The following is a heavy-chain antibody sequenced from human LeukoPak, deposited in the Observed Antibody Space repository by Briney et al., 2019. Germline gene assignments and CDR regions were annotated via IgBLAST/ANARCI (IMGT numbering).Heavy chain of an antibody. CDR1: GFTFSSYA. Sequence: GGSLRLSCAASGFTFSSYAMSWVRQAPGKGLEWVSAISGSGGSTYHADSVKGPLTTPRDNSKNTLYLQMNSLRAEDTAVYYCARDHYGSGHFDYWGQGTLVTVSS. CDR2: ISGSGGST. D-gene: IGHD3-10*01. V-gene: IGHV3-23*01. J-gene: IGHJ4*02. CDR3: ARDHYGSGHFDY.